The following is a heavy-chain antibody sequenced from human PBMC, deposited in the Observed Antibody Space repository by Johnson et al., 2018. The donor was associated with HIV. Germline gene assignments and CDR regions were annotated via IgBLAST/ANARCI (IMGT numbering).Heavy chain of an antibody. CDR3: AREGVVLVVYAIRDPDAFDI. D-gene: IGHD2-8*02. J-gene: IGHJ3*02. Sequence: QVQLVESGGGVVQPGRSLRLSCAASGFTFSSYAMHWVRQAPGKGLEWVAVISYDGSNKYYADSVKGRFTISRDNSKNTLYLQMNRLRAEDPAVYYCAREGVVLVVYAIRDPDAFDIWGQGTMVTVSS. CDR1: GFTFSSYA. V-gene: IGHV3-30*04. CDR2: ISYDGSNK.